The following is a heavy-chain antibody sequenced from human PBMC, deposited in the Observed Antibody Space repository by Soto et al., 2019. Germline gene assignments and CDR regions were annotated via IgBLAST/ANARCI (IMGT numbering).Heavy chain of an antibody. CDR2: INPNSGGT. J-gene: IGHJ4*01. CDR1: GYTFTGYY. V-gene: IGHV1-2*02. CDR3: SRDDSSGYYRKNFDY. Sequence: ASVKVSCKASGYTFTGYYMHWVRQAPGQGLEWMGWINPNSGGTNYAQKFQGRVTMTRDTSISTAYMELSRLRSDDTAVYYCSRDDSSGYYRKNFDYWGHGTLVTVSS. D-gene: IGHD3-22*01.